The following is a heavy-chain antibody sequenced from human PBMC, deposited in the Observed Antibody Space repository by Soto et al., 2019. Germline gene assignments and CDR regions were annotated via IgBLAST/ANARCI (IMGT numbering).Heavy chain of an antibody. CDR3: ARVNWSLYSSCSGLGDGMDV. CDR2: IYYSGST. J-gene: IGHJ6*02. CDR1: GGSISSGGYY. D-gene: IGHD6-13*01. V-gene: IGHV4-31*03. Sequence: SETLSLTCTVSGGSISSGGYYWSWIRQHPGKGLEWIGYIYYSGSTYYNPSLKSRVTISVETSKNQFSLKLSSVTAADTAVYYCARVNWSLYSSCSGLGDGMDVWGQGTTVTVSS.